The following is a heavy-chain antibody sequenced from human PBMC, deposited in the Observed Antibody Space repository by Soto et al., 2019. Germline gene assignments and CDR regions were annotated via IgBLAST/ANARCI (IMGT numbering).Heavy chain of an antibody. D-gene: IGHD6-19*01. Sequence: QVQLVESGGRVAQPGRSLRLSCVGSGFTFRTSGMHWVRQAPGKGLAWVAVALNDGSSKFYADSVKGRFTISRDDSKNTLYLEMNRLSAEDTAVYYCVKDVGIAVALDSWGPGTLVTVSA. CDR1: GFTFRTSG. CDR3: VKDVGIAVALDS. V-gene: IGHV3-30*18. CDR2: ALNDGSSK. J-gene: IGHJ4*02.